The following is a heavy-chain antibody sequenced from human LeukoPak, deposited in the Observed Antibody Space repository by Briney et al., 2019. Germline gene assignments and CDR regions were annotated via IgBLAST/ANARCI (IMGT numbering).Heavy chain of an antibody. CDR2: ISYDGSNK. V-gene: IGHV3-30-3*01. CDR3: ARDLSSTSSWATVPDY. Sequence: GGSLRLSCAGSGFTFSRYTFKWVRLAPGRGLEWVAGISYDGSNKYYADSVKGRFTISRGNSKNTLYLQMNSLRAEDTAVYYCARDLSSTSSWATVPDYWGQGTLVTVSS. D-gene: IGHD2-2*01. CDR1: GFTFSRYT. J-gene: IGHJ4*02.